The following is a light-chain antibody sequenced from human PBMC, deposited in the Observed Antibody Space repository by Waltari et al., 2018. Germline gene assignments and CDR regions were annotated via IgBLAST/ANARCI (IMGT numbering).Light chain of an antibody. Sequence: DIVMTQSPDSLAVSLGGGATIHCQSSKSVLSSSDNKNYLAWLQQKPGQPPKLLIYWASTRESGVPDRFSGSGSGTDFTLTISSPQVEDVALYYCHQYYSAPITFGQGTRLEIK. J-gene: IGKJ5*01. V-gene: IGKV4-1*01. CDR2: WAS. CDR3: HQYYSAPIT. CDR1: KSVLSSSDNKNY.